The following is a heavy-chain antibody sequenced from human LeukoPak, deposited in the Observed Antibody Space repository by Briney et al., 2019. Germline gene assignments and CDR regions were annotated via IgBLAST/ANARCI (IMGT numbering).Heavy chain of an antibody. CDR3: AKDQERFIQSAGAFDN. CDR1: GFTFNNYA. Sequence: GGSLRLSCAASGFTFNNYAMSWVRQAPGKGLEWVSATSGSGGSTYYADSVKGRFAISRDHSKNTLYLQMNSLRAEDTALYFCAKDQERFIQSAGAFDNWGQGTLVTVSS. CDR2: TSGSGGST. J-gene: IGHJ4*02. D-gene: IGHD4-11*01. V-gene: IGHV3-23*01.